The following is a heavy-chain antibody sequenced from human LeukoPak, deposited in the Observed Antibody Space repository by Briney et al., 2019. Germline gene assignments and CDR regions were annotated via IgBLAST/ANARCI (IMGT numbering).Heavy chain of an antibody. CDR1: GGTFSSYA. Sequence: GASVKVSCKASGGTFSSYAISWVRQAPGQGLEWMGGIIPIFGTANYAQKFQGRVTITTDESTSTAYMELSSLRSEDTAMYYCARSPGLRNWFDPWGQGTLVTVSS. J-gene: IGHJ5*02. CDR2: IIPIFGTA. V-gene: IGHV1-69*05. CDR3: ARSPGLRNWFDP.